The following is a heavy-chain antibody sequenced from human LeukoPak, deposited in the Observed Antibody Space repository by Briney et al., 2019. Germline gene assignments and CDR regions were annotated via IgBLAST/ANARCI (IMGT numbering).Heavy chain of an antibody. J-gene: IGHJ3*02. D-gene: IGHD1-1*01. CDR3: ARDNDEAFDI. V-gene: IGHV4-61*02. CDR2: IYTSGST. CDR1: GGSISSGGYY. Sequence: SETLSLTCTVSGGSISSGGYYWNWIRQHPEKGLEWIGRIYTSGSTNYNPSLKSRVTMSVDTSKNQFSLKLSSVTAADTAVYYCARDNDEAFDIWGQGTMVTVSS.